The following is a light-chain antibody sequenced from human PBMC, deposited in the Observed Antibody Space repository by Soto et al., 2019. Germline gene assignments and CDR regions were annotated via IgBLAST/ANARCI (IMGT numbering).Light chain of an antibody. CDR3: QQYGDSPIT. J-gene: IGKJ5*01. CDR2: DAF. V-gene: IGKV3-20*01. CDR1: QTISSNY. Sequence: EIVLTQSPVTLSLSPGDRATLSCRASQTISSNYLAWYQQKPGQAPRLLIYDAFTRATGIPDRISGSGSEADFTLTISRLEPEDFAAYYCQQYGDSPITFGQGTRLEIK.